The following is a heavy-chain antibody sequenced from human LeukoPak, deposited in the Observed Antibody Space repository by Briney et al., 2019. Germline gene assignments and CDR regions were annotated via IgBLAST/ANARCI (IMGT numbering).Heavy chain of an antibody. CDR1: GGSISSGPYY. CDR2: FYYSGST. Sequence: SETLSLTCTVSGGSISSGPYYWAWIRQPPGEGLEWIGSFYYSGSTYYNPSLMSRVTISVDTSKNQLSLKLNSVTAADTAVYYCAKPFAPRGFYGMDVWGQGTTVTVSS. J-gene: IGHJ6*02. CDR3: AKPFAPRGFYGMDV. D-gene: IGHD5-12*01. V-gene: IGHV4-39*01.